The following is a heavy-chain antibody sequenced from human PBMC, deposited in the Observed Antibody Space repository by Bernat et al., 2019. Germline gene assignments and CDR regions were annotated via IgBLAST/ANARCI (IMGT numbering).Heavy chain of an antibody. V-gene: IGHV1-69*01. J-gene: IGHJ5*02. CDR3: ARSYCSGGSCYSSGIGWFDP. CDR2: IIPIFGTA. D-gene: IGHD2-15*01. Sequence: QVQLVQSGAEVKKPGSSVKVSCKASGGTFSSYAISWVRQAPGQGLEWMGGIIPIFGTANYAQKFQGRVTITADESTSTAYMELSSLRSEDMAVYYCARSYCSGGSCYSSGIGWFDPWGQGTLVTVSS. CDR1: GGTFSSYA.